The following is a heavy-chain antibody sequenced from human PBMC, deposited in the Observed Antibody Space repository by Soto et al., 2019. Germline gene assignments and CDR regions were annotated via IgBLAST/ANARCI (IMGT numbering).Heavy chain of an antibody. V-gene: IGHV3-48*01. D-gene: IGHD6-13*01. CDR1: GFTFSSYS. Sequence: GGSLRLSCAASGFTFSSYSMNWVRQAPGKGLEWVSYISGSSSTIYYADSVKGRFTISRDNAKNSLYLQMNSLRAEDTAVYYCARQQSIAAAGTLVPYYWGQGTLVTVSS. J-gene: IGHJ4*02. CDR3: ARQQSIAAAGTLVPYY. CDR2: ISGSSSTI.